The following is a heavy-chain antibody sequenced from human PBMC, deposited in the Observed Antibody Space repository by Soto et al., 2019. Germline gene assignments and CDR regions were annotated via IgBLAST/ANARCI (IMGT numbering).Heavy chain of an antibody. CDR2: IYYSGST. Sequence: SETLSLTCTVSGGSISSGGYYWSWIRQHPGKGLEWIGYIYYSGSTYYNPSLKSRVTISVDTSKNQFSLKLSSVTAADTAVYYCASSATDCSSTSCYEWDYYYYYMDVWGKGTTVTVSS. CDR1: GGSISSGGYY. CDR3: ASSATDCSSTSCYEWDYYYYYMDV. D-gene: IGHD2-2*01. V-gene: IGHV4-31*03. J-gene: IGHJ6*03.